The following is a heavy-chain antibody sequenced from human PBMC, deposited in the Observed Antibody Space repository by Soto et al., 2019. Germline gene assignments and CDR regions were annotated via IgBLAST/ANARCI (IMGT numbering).Heavy chain of an antibody. CDR1: GFTFSSYG. D-gene: IGHD2-2*02. CDR3: AKDGGDIVVVPAAIDFDY. Sequence: QVQLVESGGGVVQPGRSLRLSCAASGFTFSSYGMHWVRQAPGKGLEWVAVISYDGSNKYYADSMKGRFTISRDNSKNTLYLQMNSLRAEDTAVYYCAKDGGDIVVVPAAIDFDYWGQGTLVTVSS. CDR2: ISYDGSNK. V-gene: IGHV3-30*18. J-gene: IGHJ4*02.